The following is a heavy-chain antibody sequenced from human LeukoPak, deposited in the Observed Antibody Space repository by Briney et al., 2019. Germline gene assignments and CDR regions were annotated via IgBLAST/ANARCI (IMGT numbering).Heavy chain of an antibody. Sequence: ASVKVSCKASGYSFTNYYIHWVRQAPGQGLDWMGKINPSPGSTAYAETFQGRVTMTRDTSTSTVYMELSSLRSEDTAVYHCARDLRVGATKDVFGGAFDVWGQGTMVTVSS. D-gene: IGHD1-26*01. CDR2: INPSPGST. CDR1: GYSFTNYY. V-gene: IGHV1-46*01. CDR3: ARDLRVGATKDVFGGAFDV. J-gene: IGHJ3*01.